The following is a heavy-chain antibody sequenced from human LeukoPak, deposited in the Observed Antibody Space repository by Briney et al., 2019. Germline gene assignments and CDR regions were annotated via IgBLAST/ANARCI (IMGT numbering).Heavy chain of an antibody. CDR1: GFTFSSYW. CDR3: ARDGYSSSWYFGNWFDP. Sequence: RGSLRLSCAASGFTFSSYWMSWVRQAPGKGLEWVANIKQVGSEKYYVDSVKGRLTISRDNAKNSLYLKMNSLRAEDTAVYYCARDGYSSSWYFGNWFDPWGQGTLVTVS. CDR2: IKQVGSEK. D-gene: IGHD6-13*01. V-gene: IGHV3-7*01. J-gene: IGHJ5*02.